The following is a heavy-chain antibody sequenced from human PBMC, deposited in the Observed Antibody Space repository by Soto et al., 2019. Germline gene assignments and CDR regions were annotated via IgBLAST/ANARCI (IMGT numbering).Heavy chain of an antibody. CDR3: ARVLSDYDPFDY. CDR1: GDSINGYY. D-gene: IGHD5-12*01. V-gene: IGHV4-59*01. J-gene: IGHJ4*02. Sequence: SETLSLTCTVSGDSINGYYWSWIRQPPGKGLEWIGYIYYSGSTNYNPSLKSRVTISIGTSKNEFSLKLSSVTAADTAVYYCARVLSDYDPFDYWGQGTLVTVSS. CDR2: IYYSGST.